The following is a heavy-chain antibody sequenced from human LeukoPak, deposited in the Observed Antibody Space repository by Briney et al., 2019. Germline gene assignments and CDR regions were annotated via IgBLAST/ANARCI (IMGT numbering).Heavy chain of an antibody. J-gene: IGHJ3*02. CDR1: GFTFSNAW. CDR2: IKSKTDGGTA. CDR3: TTRTWADGFDI. D-gene: IGHD2-2*01. Sequence: GGSLRLSCVGSGFTFSNAWVSWVRQAPGKGLEWVGRIKSKTDGGTADYAAPVKGRFTISRDESKNTLYLQINSLRTEDTAVYYCTTRTWADGFDIWGQGTMLTVSS. V-gene: IGHV3-15*01.